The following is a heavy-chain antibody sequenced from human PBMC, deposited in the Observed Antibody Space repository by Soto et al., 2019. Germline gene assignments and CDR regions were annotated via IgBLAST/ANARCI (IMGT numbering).Heavy chain of an antibody. Sequence: SETLSLTCAVYGGSFSGYYWSWIRQPPGKGLEWIGEINHSGSTNYNPSLKSRVTISVDTSKNQFSLKLSSVTAADTAVYYCARAQRYCSSTSCYAGELDYWGQGTLVTVSS. J-gene: IGHJ4*02. V-gene: IGHV4-34*01. CDR2: INHSGST. D-gene: IGHD2-2*01. CDR1: GGSFSGYY. CDR3: ARAQRYCSSTSCYAGELDY.